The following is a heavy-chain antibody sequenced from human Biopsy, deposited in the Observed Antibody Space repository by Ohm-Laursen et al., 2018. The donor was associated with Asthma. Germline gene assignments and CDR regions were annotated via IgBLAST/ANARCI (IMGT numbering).Heavy chain of an antibody. V-gene: IGHV3-9*01. CDR3: AKVRSDWVITESFDY. CDR2: ISWNSATI. D-gene: IGHD3-22*01. Sequence: SLRLSCSASGSKFDVYTMHWGRHAPGQGLEWVSGISWNSATIGYADSVEGRFTISRDNAKNSVFLHMDSLRPEDTAFYYCAKVRSDWVITESFDYWGQGVLVTVTS. CDR1: GSKFDVYT. J-gene: IGHJ4*02.